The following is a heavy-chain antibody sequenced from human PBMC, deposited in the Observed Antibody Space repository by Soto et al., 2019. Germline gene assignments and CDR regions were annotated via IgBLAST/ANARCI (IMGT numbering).Heavy chain of an antibody. J-gene: IGHJ4*02. D-gene: IGHD6-13*01. CDR2: INHSGST. CDR1: GGSFSGYY. CDR3: ASSDQEGSSSWKYYFDY. V-gene: IGHV4-34*01. Sequence: PSEILSLTCAVYGGSFSGYYWSWIRQPPGKGLEWIGEINHSGSTNYNPSLKSRVTISVDTSKNQFSLKLSSVTAADTAVYYCASSDQEGSSSWKYYFDYWGQGTLVTVSS.